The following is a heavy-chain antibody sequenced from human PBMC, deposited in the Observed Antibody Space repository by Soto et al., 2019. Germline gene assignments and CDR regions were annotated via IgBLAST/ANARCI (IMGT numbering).Heavy chain of an antibody. D-gene: IGHD6-25*01. V-gene: IGHV3-11*01. Sequence: QVQLVESGGGLVKPGGSLRLSCAASGFTFSDYYMSWIRQAPGKGLEWGSYIGSSGSTIYYADSVKGRVTISRDNATNSLYLQMNSLRAEDTAVYYCARWRPVLPCDYWGQGTLVTVSS. CDR1: GFTFSDYY. CDR3: ARWRPVLPCDY. J-gene: IGHJ4*02. CDR2: IGSSGSTI.